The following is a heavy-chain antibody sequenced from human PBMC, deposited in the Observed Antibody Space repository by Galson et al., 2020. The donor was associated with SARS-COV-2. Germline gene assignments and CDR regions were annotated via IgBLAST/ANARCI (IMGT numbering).Heavy chain of an antibody. CDR3: ATEFADPDEYYFDY. J-gene: IGHJ4*02. CDR2: VYYNGKT. V-gene: IGHV4-39*07. CDR1: GGFIHAGSYY. Sequence: SETLSLTCSVSGGFIHAGSYYWGWIRQPPGMSLEWIGNVYYNGKTDYNPSLKSRVTISVDTSKSQFSLKLNSVTAADTAVYYCATEFADPDEYYFDYWGPGALVTVSS. D-gene: IGHD3-16*01.